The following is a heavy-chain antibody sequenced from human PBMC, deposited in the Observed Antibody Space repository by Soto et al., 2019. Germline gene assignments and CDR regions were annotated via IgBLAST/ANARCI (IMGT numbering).Heavy chain of an antibody. Sequence: SETLSLTCAVSGGSISTSNWWSWVRQPPGKGLEWIGEVYRTGSTNYNPSLESRLTISVDKSKNQFSLKLTSVTAADTAVYYCARDRHDYVWGGYYYGMDVWGQGTTVTVSS. J-gene: IGHJ6*02. CDR2: VYRTGST. CDR1: GGSISTSNW. CDR3: ARDRHDYVWGGYYYGMDV. V-gene: IGHV4-4*02. D-gene: IGHD3-16*01.